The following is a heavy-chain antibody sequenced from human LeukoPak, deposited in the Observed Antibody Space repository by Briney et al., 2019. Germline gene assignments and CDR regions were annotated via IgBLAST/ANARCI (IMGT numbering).Heavy chain of an antibody. Sequence: PSETLSPTCAVYGGSLNGDYWSWIRQPPGKGREWIGEGSESGGTKFNPSLKSRVTISADTSKNQFSLKLNSVAAADTAVYYCAKNGQSGFSFDPWGQGTLVTASS. CDR1: GGSLNGDY. CDR3: AKNGQSGFSFDP. J-gene: IGHJ5*02. CDR2: GSESGGT. D-gene: IGHD3-3*01. V-gene: IGHV4-34*01.